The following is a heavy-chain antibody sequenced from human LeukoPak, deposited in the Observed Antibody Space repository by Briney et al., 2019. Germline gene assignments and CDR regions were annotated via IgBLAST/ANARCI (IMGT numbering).Heavy chain of an antibody. CDR1: GYTLTELS. D-gene: IGHD6-13*01. V-gene: IGHV1-24*01. Sequence: GASVKVSCKVSGYTLTELSMRWVRQAPGKGLEWMGGFDPEDGETIYAQKFQGRVTMTEDTSTDTAYMELSSLRSEDTAVYYCATVEGSSSWYYFDYWGQGTLVTVSS. J-gene: IGHJ4*02. CDR2: FDPEDGET. CDR3: ATVEGSSSWYYFDY.